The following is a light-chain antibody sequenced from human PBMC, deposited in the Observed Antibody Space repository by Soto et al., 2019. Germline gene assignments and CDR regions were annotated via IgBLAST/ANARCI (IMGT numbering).Light chain of an antibody. J-gene: IGLJ1*01. Sequence: QSALPQPTSVSGSPGQSITISCTGNHNDIGTYDYVSWYQQHPGRAPRLLIHGVTTRPSGISDRFSASKSGLTASLTISGFQPEDEADYYCSSFTSNRIYVFGPGTKVTVL. CDR1: HNDIGTYDY. CDR3: SSFTSNRIYV. CDR2: GVT. V-gene: IGLV2-14*03.